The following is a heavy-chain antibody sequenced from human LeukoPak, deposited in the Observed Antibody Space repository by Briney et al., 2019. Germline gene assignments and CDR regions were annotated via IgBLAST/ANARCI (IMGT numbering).Heavy chain of an antibody. CDR1: GGSISSYY. CDR3: ARDSLYYDSSGYYFGLFDY. V-gene: IGHV4-59*01. Sequence: SETLSLTCTVSGGSISSYYWSWIRQSPGKGLEWMGFAYYSGSTNYKPSLKSRLTISVDMAKSQFSLKLSSVTAADTAVYYCARDSLYYDSSGYYFGLFDYWGQGTLVTVSS. D-gene: IGHD3-22*01. CDR2: AYYSGST. J-gene: IGHJ4*02.